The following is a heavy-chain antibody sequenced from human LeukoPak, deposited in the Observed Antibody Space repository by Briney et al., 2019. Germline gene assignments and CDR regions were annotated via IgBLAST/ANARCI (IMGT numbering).Heavy chain of an antibody. J-gene: IGHJ4*02. CDR1: GFTFSSYA. CDR3: AKTKPYGTTWYGGID. V-gene: IGHV3-23*01. CDR2: IRESGGST. D-gene: IGHD6-13*01. Sequence: GVSLRLSCAASGFTFSSYAMSWVRQAPGKGLEWVSAIRESGGSTHYADSVKGRFTISRDNSKNTLYLQMNSLRAEDTAVYYCAKTKPYGTTWYGGIDWGQGALVTVSS.